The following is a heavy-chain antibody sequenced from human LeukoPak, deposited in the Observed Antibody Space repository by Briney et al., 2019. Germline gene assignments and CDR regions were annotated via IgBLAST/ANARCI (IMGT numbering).Heavy chain of an antibody. V-gene: IGHV4-59*11. J-gene: IGHJ6*02. CDR3: ARAKGRYCSGGSCYSGYYYYGMAV. CDR2: IHYSGST. Sequence: SATPSPTPTAPAGSLSRHSWRWIRQPPGKALAPTGYIHYSGSTHYNPSLKSRVTISVDTSKNQLSLQLSSVTAADTAVYYCARAKGRYCSGGSCYSGYYYYGMAVWGQGTTVTVSS. CDR1: AGSLSRHS. D-gene: IGHD2-15*01.